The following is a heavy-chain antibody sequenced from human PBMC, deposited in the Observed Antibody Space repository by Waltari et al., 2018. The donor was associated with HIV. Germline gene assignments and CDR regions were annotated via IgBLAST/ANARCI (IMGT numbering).Heavy chain of an antibody. D-gene: IGHD2-2*01. CDR1: ELNFGNYW. Sequence: EVHLVTSGGGLVQPGGSLRLSCEASELNFGNYWMHWVRQAPGKGLVWVSRITEDGSYADYADSVKGRFAISRDNARNTLFLHMNSLRADDTAMYYCVRGSSTPGIDYWGQGTLVTVSS. CDR3: VRGSSTPGIDY. J-gene: IGHJ4*02. V-gene: IGHV3-74*01. CDR2: ITEDGSYA.